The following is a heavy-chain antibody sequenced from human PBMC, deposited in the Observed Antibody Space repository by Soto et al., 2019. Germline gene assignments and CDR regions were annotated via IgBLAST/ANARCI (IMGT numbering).Heavy chain of an antibody. J-gene: IGHJ4*02. CDR1: GVSFGSYA. V-gene: IGHV3-23*01. CDR2: ISGSDGKT. Sequence: GGSLRLSCAASGVSFGSYALSWVRQAPGKGLEWVSTISGSDGKTFYADSVKGRFSISRDTSQNTLYLQMNSLRADDTAIYYCARWSYLDYWGQGTRVTVSS. D-gene: IGHD3-3*01. CDR3: ARWSYLDY.